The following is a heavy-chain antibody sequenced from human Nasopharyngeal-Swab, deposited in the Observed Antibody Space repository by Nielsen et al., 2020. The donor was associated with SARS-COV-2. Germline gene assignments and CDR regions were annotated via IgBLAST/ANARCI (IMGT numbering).Heavy chain of an antibody. CDR2: IYYSGST. J-gene: IGHJ3*02. CDR3: ARAARYSSTWSLPYDAFDI. Sequence: WIRQPPGKGLEWSGYIYYSGSTYYNPSLKSRLTISVDTSKNQFSLKLSSVTAADTAVYYCARAARYSSTWSLPYDAFDIWGQGTMVTVSS. D-gene: IGHD6-13*01. V-gene: IGHV4-31*02.